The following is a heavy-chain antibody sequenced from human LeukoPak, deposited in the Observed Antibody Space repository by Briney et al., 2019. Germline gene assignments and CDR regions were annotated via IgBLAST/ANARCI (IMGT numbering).Heavy chain of an antibody. J-gene: IGHJ4*02. CDR3: ARVGSGTYLVDS. CDR1: GFTFSTSS. Sequence: PRGSLRLSCAASGFTFSTSSMNWVRQAGPGKGLEWVSFISSSSIYIYYADSVKGRFTISRDNAKNSLYLQMDSLRAEDTAVYYCARVGSGTYLVDSWGQGTLVTVSS. CDR2: ISSSSIYI. D-gene: IGHD1-26*01. V-gene: IGHV3-21*01.